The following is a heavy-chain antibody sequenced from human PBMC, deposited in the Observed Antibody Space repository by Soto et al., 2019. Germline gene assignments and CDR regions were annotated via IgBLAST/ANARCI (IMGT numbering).Heavy chain of an antibody. CDR3: AXXXHXXXXGXXYGMDV. CDR2: IKQDGSEK. J-gene: IGHJ6*02. Sequence: GGSQRLSCVASGFTFSSYWMSWVRQAPGKGLEWVANIKQDGSEKYYVDSVKDRFTISRDNAKNSLYLHMTSLRADDTAVYYCAXXXHXXXXGXXYGMDVWGQGTTVTVSS. V-gene: IGHV3-7*03. CDR1: GFTFSSYW.